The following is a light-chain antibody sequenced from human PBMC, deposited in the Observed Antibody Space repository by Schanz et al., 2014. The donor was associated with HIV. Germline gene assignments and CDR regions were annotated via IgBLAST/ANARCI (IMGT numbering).Light chain of an antibody. CDR1: QRLSSSY. J-gene: IGKJ4*01. Sequence: EIVLTQSPGSLSLSPGGRATLSCGASQRLSSSYLAWYQQKRDQPPRLVIYATSTRAAGIPDRCSGTGSGADFTLTISSLEPEDFAVYYCQYFGNSGGTFGGGTKVEIK. CDR3: QYFGNSGGT. CDR2: ATS. V-gene: IGKV3-20*01.